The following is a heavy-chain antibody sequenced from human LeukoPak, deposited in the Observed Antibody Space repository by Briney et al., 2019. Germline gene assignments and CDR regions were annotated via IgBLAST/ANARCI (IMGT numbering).Heavy chain of an antibody. V-gene: IGHV4-59*08. J-gene: IGHJ6*02. D-gene: IGHD3-10*01. CDR3: TRAPRGAVYYYGLDV. Sequence: SETLSLTCTVSSDSISTDYWSWIRRPPGKGLEWLGYIFYTGRPSYNPSLKSRVTISLDESKNQFSLNLSSVTAADTAVYYCTRAPRGAVYYYGLDVWGPGTTVTVSS. CDR1: SDSISTDY. CDR2: IFYTGRP.